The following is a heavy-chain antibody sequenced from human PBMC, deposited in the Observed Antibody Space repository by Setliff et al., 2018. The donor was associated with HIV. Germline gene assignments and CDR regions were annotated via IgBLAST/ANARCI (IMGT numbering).Heavy chain of an antibody. Sequence: GGSLRLSCAASGFTFSNYAMSWVRRAPGKGLEWVSAISGSGDNTYYADSVKGRFTVSRDNSRTTVFLQRNSLRVEDTAVYYCARDPAPSSSASYFQHWGQGSLVTVSS. J-gene: IGHJ1*01. V-gene: IGHV3-23*01. CDR1: GFTFSNYA. CDR3: ARDPAPSSSASYFQH. D-gene: IGHD6-6*01. CDR2: ISGSGDNT.